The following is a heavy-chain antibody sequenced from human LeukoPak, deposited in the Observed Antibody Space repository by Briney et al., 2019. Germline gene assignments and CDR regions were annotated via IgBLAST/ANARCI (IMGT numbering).Heavy chain of an antibody. CDR3: VRDPWVGAKPYSFDY. D-gene: IGHD1-26*01. CDR2: INPKSGGT. J-gene: IGHJ4*02. CDR1: GYTFTGYH. V-gene: IGHV1-2*04. Sequence: ASVKVSCKASGYTFTGYHIHWVRQAPGQGLEWMGWINPKSGGTNYAQKFEGWVTMTRDTSMSTVYMELSRLKSDDTAVYYCVRDPWVGAKPYSFDYWGQGTLVTVSS.